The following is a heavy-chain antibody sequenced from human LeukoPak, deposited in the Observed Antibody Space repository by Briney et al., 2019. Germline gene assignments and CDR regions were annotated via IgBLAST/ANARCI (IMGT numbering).Heavy chain of an antibody. J-gene: IGHJ3*02. D-gene: IGHD4-17*01. CDR3: ARRDPGGYGDYAFDI. Sequence: SGPTLVNPTQTLTLTCTFSGFSLSTSRMCVSWIRQPPGKALEWLARIDWDDDKYYSTSLKTRLTISKDTSKNQVVLTMTNMDPVDTATYYCARRDPGGYGDYAFDIWGQGTMVTVSS. CDR2: IDWDDDK. CDR1: GFSLSTSRMC. V-gene: IGHV2-70*11.